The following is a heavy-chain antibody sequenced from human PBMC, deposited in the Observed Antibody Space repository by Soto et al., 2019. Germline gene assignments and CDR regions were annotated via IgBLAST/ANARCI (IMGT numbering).Heavy chain of an antibody. CDR1: GYTFTSYG. D-gene: IGHD3-10*01. CDR2: ISGYNGNT. CDR3: ARAGKYYYGSGSPYYYGMDV. V-gene: IGHV1-18*04. Sequence: QVQLVQSGAEVKKPGASVKVSCKASGYTFTSYGVSWVRQAPGQGLEWMGRISGYNGNTNYAQKLQGRVTMTTDTSTSTAYMELRSLRSDDTAVYYCARAGKYYYGSGSPYYYGMDVWGQGITVTVSS. J-gene: IGHJ6*02.